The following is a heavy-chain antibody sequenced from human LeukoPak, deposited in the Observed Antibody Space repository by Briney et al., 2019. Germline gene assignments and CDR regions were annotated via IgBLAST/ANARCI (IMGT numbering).Heavy chain of an antibody. Sequence: SETLSLTCAVYGGSFSGYYWSWIRQPPGKGLEWIGNVYHSGSTFYNPSLKSRVTISVDTSKNQFSLKLTSVTAADTAVYYCARVIVAIFGVVTGFDYWGQGTLVTVSS. CDR2: VYHSGST. J-gene: IGHJ4*02. CDR1: GGSFSGYY. D-gene: IGHD3-3*01. CDR3: ARVIVAIFGVVTGFDY. V-gene: IGHV4-34*01.